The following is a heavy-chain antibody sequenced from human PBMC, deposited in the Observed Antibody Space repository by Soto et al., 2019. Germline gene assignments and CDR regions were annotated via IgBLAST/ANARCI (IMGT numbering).Heavy chain of an antibody. CDR2: IYYSGST. V-gene: IGHV4-59*08. CDR1: GGSISSYY. J-gene: IGHJ4*02. D-gene: IGHD2-15*01. Sequence: SETLSLTCTVSGGSISSYYWSWIRQPPGKGLEWIGYIYYSGSTNYNPSLKSRVTISVDTSKNQFSLKLSSVTAADTAVYYCASGDCSGGSCYHSSFDYWGQGTQVTVSS. CDR3: ASGDCSGGSCYHSSFDY.